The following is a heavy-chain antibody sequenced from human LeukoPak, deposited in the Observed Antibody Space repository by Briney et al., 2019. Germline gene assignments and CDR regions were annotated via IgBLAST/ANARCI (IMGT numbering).Heavy chain of an antibody. V-gene: IGHV3-21*01. CDR1: GFTFSSYS. D-gene: IGHD2-2*01. Sequence: GSLRLSCAASGFTFSSYSMNWVRPAPGKGLEWVSSISSSSSYIYYADSVKGRFTISRDNAKNSLYLQMNSLRAEDTAVYYCARDARCSSTSCHGYYYYGMDVWGQGTTVTVSS. CDR2: ISSSSSYI. J-gene: IGHJ6*02. CDR3: ARDARCSSTSCHGYYYYGMDV.